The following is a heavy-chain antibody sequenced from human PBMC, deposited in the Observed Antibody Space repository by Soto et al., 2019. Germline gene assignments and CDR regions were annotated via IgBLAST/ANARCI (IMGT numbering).Heavy chain of an antibody. V-gene: IGHV3-7*01. CDR1: GFTLSSYW. J-gene: IGHJ4*02. Sequence: EGQVVESGGDLVQQGGSLRLSCAASGFTLSSYWMRWVRQAPGKGLEWVANIKQDGSEKYYVDSVTVRITISRDNVKNSLFLKLNSLRADDTAVYYCARESTTLFGVRISNYPDSWGQGTLVTVSS. D-gene: IGHD3-3*01. CDR2: IKQDGSEK. CDR3: ARESTTLFGVRISNYPDS.